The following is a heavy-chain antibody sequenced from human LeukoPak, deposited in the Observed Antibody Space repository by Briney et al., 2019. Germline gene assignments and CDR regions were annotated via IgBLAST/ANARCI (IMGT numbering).Heavy chain of an antibody. CDR3: ARARGRVTTSLWANWYDP. CDR2: INHSGST. Sequence: SETLSLTCAVYGGSFSGYYWSWIRQPPGKGLEWIGEINHSGSTNYNPSLKSRVTISVDTSKNQFSLKLSSVTAADTAVYYCARARGRVTTSLWANWYDPWGQGTLVTVSS. D-gene: IGHD4-4*01. V-gene: IGHV4-34*01. J-gene: IGHJ5*02. CDR1: GGSFSGYY.